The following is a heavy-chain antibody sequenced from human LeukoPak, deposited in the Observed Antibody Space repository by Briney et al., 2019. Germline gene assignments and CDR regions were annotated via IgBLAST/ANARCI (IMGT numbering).Heavy chain of an antibody. CDR2: IIPIFGTA. V-gene: IGHV1-69*13. Sequence: SVKVSCKASGGTFSSYAISWVRQAPGQGLEWMGGIIPIFGTANYAQKFQGRVTITADESTSTAYMELSSLRSEDTAVYYCAREGGLAGYSSSWHNYWGQGTLVTVSS. J-gene: IGHJ4*02. CDR3: AREGGLAGYSSSWHNY. CDR1: GGTFSSYA. D-gene: IGHD6-13*01.